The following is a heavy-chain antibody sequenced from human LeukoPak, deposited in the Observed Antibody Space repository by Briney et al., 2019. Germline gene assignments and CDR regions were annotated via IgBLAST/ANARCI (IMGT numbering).Heavy chain of an antibody. CDR1: GGSISSYY. CDR3: ARDGEYGTGSYYRGCFDY. Sequence: PSETLSLTCTVSGGSISSYYWSWIRQPAGKGLEWIGRIYTTGSTNYNPSLQSRVTMSVDTPKNQFSLELRSVTAADTAVYYCARDGEYGTGSYYRGCFDYWGQGTLVTVSS. J-gene: IGHJ4*02. D-gene: IGHD3-10*01. V-gene: IGHV4-4*07. CDR2: IYTTGST.